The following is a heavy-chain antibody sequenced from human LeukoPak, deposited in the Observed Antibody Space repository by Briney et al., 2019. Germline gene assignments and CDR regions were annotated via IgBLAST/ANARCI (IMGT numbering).Heavy chain of an antibody. CDR2: INPNSGGT. V-gene: IGHV1-2*02. CDR3: ARVSPDGRWFDP. Sequence: ASVKVSCKASGYTFTSYGISWVRQAPGQGLEWMGWINPNSGGTNYAQKFQGRVTMTRDTSISTAYMELSRLRSDDTAVYYCARVSPDGRWFDPWGQGTLVTVSS. J-gene: IGHJ5*02. CDR1: GYTFTSYG.